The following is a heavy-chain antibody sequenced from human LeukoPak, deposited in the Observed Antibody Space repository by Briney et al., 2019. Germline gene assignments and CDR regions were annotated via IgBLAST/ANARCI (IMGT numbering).Heavy chain of an antibody. Sequence: PSETLSLTCTVSGGSISSYYWSRIRQPPGKGLEWIGYIYYSGSTNYNPSLKSRVTISVDTSKNQFSLKLSSVTAADTAVYYCARDNPITYDILTGSPRGAFDIWGQGTVVTVSS. J-gene: IGHJ3*02. D-gene: IGHD3-9*01. CDR1: GGSISSYY. V-gene: IGHV4-59*01. CDR3: ARDNPITYDILTGSPRGAFDI. CDR2: IYYSGST.